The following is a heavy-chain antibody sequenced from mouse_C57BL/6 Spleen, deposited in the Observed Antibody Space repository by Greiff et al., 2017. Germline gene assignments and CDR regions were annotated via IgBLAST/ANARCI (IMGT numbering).Heavy chain of an antibody. Sequence: QVQLQQPGAELVKPGASVKLSCKASGYTFTSYWMHWVKQRPGQGLEWIGMIHPNSGSTNYNEKFKSKATLTVDKSASNAYMQLSSLTSEDSAVYYCARGAYDGYWGDYWGQGTTLTVSS. V-gene: IGHV1-64*01. CDR1: GYTFTSYW. J-gene: IGHJ2*01. D-gene: IGHD2-3*01. CDR3: ARGAYDGYWGDY. CDR2: IHPNSGST.